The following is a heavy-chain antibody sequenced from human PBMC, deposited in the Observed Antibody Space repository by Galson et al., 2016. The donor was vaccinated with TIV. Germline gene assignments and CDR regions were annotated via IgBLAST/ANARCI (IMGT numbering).Heavy chain of an antibody. Sequence: QSGAEVKKPGESLKISCKCSGNTFNGYWIGWVRQMPGKGPEWIGIIYPGDSDTRYSPSFQGQVTISADKSINTAYLQWSSLKASDTAMYYCARQGYRYDPWGAGGLFDYWGQGTLVTVSS. D-gene: IGHD5-18*01. CDR2: IYPGDSDT. J-gene: IGHJ4*02. V-gene: IGHV5-51*01. CDR3: ARQGYRYDPWGAGGLFDY. CDR1: GNTFNGYW.